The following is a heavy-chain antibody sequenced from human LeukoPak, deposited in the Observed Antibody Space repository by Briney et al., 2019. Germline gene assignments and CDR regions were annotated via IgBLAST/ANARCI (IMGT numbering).Heavy chain of an antibody. CDR3: TGSSWDY. D-gene: IGHD6-13*01. CDR1: GFTFSSYG. CDR2: ISYDGSNK. V-gene: IGHV3-30*03. J-gene: IGHJ4*02. Sequence: GRSLRLSCAASGFTFSSYGMHWVRQAPGKGLEWVAVISYDGSNKYYADSVKGRFTISRDNSKNTLYLQMNSLRVEDTAVYYCTGSSWDYWGQGTLVTVSS.